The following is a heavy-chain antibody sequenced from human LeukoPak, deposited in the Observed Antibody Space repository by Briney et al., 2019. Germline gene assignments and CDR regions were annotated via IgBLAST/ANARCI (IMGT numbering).Heavy chain of an antibody. CDR2: IYSAGTT. CDR3: ASQSTPVLPFDI. V-gene: IGHV3-66*04. CDR1: GFTVSSNY. J-gene: IGHJ3*02. Sequence: PGGCLRLSCAASGFTVSSNYISWVRQAPGKGLEWVSVIYSAGTTYYAYSVKGRFTISRDNSKNTLYLQMNSLRVEDTAVYYCASQSTPVLPFDIWGQGTMVTVSS.